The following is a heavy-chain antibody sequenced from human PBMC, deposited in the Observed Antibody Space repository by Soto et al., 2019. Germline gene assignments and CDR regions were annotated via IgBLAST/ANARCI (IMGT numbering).Heavy chain of an antibody. J-gene: IGHJ4*02. V-gene: IGHV1-24*01. CDR1: GYTITDIS. CDR2: FDPEDGET. Sequence: ASVKASSKVSGYTITDISLHWVRQAPGKGLEWMGGFDPEDGETIYAQKFQGRVTMTEDTSTDTAYMELSSLRSEDTAVYYCATSPKYYDYIWGSYRPYDYWGQGTLVTVSS. D-gene: IGHD3-16*02. CDR3: ATSPKYYDYIWGSYRPYDY.